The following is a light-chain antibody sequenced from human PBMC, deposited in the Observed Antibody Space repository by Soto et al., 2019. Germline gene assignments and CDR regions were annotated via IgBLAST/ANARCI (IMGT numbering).Light chain of an antibody. Sequence: DIQMTQSPSTLSGSVGDRVTITCRASQTISSWLAWYQQKPGKVPKLLIYDAFKLQSGVPSRFSGSGSGTEFTLTINSLQPDDFATYYCQHFNSFSWTFGQGTKVDIK. CDR1: QTISSW. CDR3: QHFNSFSWT. CDR2: DAF. V-gene: IGKV1-5*01. J-gene: IGKJ1*01.